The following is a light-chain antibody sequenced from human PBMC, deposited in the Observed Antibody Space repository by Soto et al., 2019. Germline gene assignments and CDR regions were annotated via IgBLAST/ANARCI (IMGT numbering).Light chain of an antibody. CDR1: SSDIGGYNY. CDR2: EVS. CDR3: SSYTDTIAPVL. V-gene: IGLV2-14*01. Sequence: QSVLTQPASVSGSPGQSITISCTGTSSDIGGYNYVSWYQHHPGKAPKLLIYEVSHRPSSVSYRFSASKSGNTASLTISGLQAEDEADYYCSSYTDTIAPVLFGGGTKLTVL. J-gene: IGLJ2*01.